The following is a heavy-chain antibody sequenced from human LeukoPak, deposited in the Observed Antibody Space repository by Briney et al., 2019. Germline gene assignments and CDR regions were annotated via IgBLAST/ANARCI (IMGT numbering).Heavy chain of an antibody. CDR3: ARDTERGSGAFDI. J-gene: IGHJ3*02. Sequence: SVKVSCTASGGTFSSYAISWVRQAPGQGLEWMGGIIPIFGTANYAQKFQGRVTITADKSTSTAYMELSSLRSEDTAVYYCARDTERGSGAFDIWGQGTMVTVSS. CDR1: GGTFSSYA. CDR2: IIPIFGTA. V-gene: IGHV1-69*06. D-gene: IGHD3-16*01.